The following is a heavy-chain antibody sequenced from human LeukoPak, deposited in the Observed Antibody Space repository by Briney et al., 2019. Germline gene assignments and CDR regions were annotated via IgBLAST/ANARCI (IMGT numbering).Heavy chain of an antibody. CDR2: IRSKAYGGTT. V-gene: IGHV3-49*03. CDR1: GFTFGDYA. Sequence: GGSLRLSCTASGFTFGDYAMSWFRQAPGKGLEWVGFIRSKAYGGTTEYAASVKGRFTISRDDSKSIAYLQMNSLKTEDTAVCYCTRDLLSPYYDFWSGQYYYYGMDVWGQGTTVTVSS. J-gene: IGHJ6*02. D-gene: IGHD3-3*01. CDR3: TRDLLSPYYDFWSGQYYYYGMDV.